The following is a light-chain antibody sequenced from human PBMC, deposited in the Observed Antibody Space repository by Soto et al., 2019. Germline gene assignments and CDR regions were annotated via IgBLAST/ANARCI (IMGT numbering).Light chain of an antibody. CDR3: QQRSNWPLFT. CDR1: QSVSSY. Sequence: EIVLTQSPATLSLSPGERATLSCRASQSVSSYLAWYQQKPGQAPRLLIYDASNRATGIQARFSGSGSGTDFTLTISSLEPEDFAVYYCQQRSNWPLFTFGPGTKVDIK. J-gene: IGKJ3*01. CDR2: DAS. V-gene: IGKV3-11*01.